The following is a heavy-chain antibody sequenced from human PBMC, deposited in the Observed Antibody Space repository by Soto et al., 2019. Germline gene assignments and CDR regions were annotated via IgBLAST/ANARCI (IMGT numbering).Heavy chain of an antibody. J-gene: IGHJ4*02. CDR1: GFTFSSYW. Sequence: GGSLRLSCAASGFTFSSYWMSWVRQAPGKGLEWVANIKQDGSEKYYVDSVKGRFTISRDNAKNSLYLQMNSLRAEDTAVYYCARVLLWFGEVPGYFDYWGQGTLVTVSS. CDR2: IKQDGSEK. D-gene: IGHD3-10*01. CDR3: ARVLLWFGEVPGYFDY. V-gene: IGHV3-7*01.